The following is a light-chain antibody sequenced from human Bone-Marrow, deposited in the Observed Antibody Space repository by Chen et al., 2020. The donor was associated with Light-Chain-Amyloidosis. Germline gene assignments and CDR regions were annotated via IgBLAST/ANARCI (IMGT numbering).Light chain of an antibody. CDR2: EVT. CDR1: SSDVGGYDI. Sequence: QSAMTQPASVTGSPGQSITISCTGTSSDVGGYDIVSWYRQHPGKAPKLLIFEVTKRPSGVSTRFSGSKAGSPASMPISVRRTEDAAEYYCCAYRGGSFPYVFGPGTKVTVL. V-gene: IGLV2-23*02. J-gene: IGLJ1*01. CDR3: CAYRGGSFPYV.